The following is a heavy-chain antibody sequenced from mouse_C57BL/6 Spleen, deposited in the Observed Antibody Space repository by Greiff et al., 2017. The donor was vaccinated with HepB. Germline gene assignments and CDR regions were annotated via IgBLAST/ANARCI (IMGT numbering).Heavy chain of an antibody. CDR1: GYTFTSYT. V-gene: IGHV1-4*01. Sequence: VQLQQSGAELARPGASVKMSCKASGYTFTSYTMHWVKQRPGQGLEWIGYINPSSGYTKYNQKFKDKATLTADKSSSTAYMQLSSLTSEDSAVYYGSRSLFITTVVAPDYWGQGTTLTVSS. CDR3: SRSLFITTVVAPDY. J-gene: IGHJ2*01. D-gene: IGHD1-1*01. CDR2: INPSSGYT.